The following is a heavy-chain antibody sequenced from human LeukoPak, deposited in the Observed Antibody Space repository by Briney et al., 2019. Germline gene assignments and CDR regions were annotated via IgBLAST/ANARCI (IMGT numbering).Heavy chain of an antibody. CDR2: ISSSSSYI. CDR1: GFTFSRYS. J-gene: IGHJ4*02. V-gene: IGHV3-21*01. CDR3: ARDPGSYYSFDY. Sequence: KPGGSLRLSCAASGFTFSRYSMNWVRQAPGKGLEWVSSISSSSSYIYYADSVKGRFTISRDNAKNSLYLQMNSLRAEDTAVYYCARDPGSYYSFDYWGQGTLVTVSS. D-gene: IGHD1-26*01.